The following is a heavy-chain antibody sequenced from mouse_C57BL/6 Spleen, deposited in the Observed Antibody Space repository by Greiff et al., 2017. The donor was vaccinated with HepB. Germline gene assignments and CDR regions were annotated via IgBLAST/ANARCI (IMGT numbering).Heavy chain of an antibody. CDR1: GYTFTSYW. Sequence: EVQLQQSGTVLARPGASVKMSCKTSGYTFTSYWMHWVKQRPGQGLEWIGAIYPGNSDTSYNQKFKGKAKLTAVTSASNAYMELSSLTNEDSAVYYCTGDYARFAYWGQGTLVTVSA. CDR3: TGDYARFAY. CDR2: IYPGNSDT. J-gene: IGHJ3*01. D-gene: IGHD2-4*01. V-gene: IGHV1-5*01.